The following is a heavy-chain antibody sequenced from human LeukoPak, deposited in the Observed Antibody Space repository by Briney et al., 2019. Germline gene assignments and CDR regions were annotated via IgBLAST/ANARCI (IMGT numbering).Heavy chain of an antibody. CDR1: GGSFSGYY. D-gene: IGHD2-15*01. CDR2: INHSGST. J-gene: IGHJ3*02. CDR3: ARAGYCSGGSCYSVGALDI. Sequence: SETLSLTCAVYGGSFSGYYWSWIRQPPGKGLEWIGEINHSGSTNYNPSLKSRVTISVDTSKNQFSLKLSSVTAADTAVYYCARAGYCSGGSCYSVGALDIWGQGTMVTVSS. V-gene: IGHV4-34*01.